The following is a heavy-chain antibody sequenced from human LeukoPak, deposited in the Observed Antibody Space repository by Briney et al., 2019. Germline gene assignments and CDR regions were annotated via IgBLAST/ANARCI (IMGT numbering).Heavy chain of an antibody. CDR1: GFTFSSYS. D-gene: IGHD2-2*01. CDR2: ISSSSSYI. V-gene: IGHV3-21*01. CDR3: ARESVDCTSTSCYDY. J-gene: IGHJ4*02. Sequence: GGSLRLSCAASGFTFSSYSMNWVRQAPGKGLEWVSSISSSSSYIYYADSVKGRFTISRDNAKNSLYLQMNSLRAEDTAVYYCARESVDCTSTSCYDYWGQGTLVTVSS.